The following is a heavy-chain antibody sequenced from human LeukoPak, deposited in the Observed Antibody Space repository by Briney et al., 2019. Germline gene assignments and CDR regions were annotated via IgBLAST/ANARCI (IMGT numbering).Heavy chain of an antibody. CDR2: ISSSSSYI. CDR1: GFTFSSYS. J-gene: IGHJ6*02. CDR3: ARDWRRDCSGGSYYSQEFYYYYYGMDV. Sequence: GGSLRLSCAASGFTFSSYSMNWVRQAPGKGLEWVSSISSSSSYIYYADSVKGRFTISRDNAKNSLYLQMNSLRAEDTAVYYCARDWRRDCSGGSYYSQEFYYYYYGMDVWGQGTTVTVSS. V-gene: IGHV3-21*01. D-gene: IGHD2-15*01.